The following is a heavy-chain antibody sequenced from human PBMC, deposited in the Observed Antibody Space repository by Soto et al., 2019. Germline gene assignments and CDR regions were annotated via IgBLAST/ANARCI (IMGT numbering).Heavy chain of an antibody. D-gene: IGHD2-15*01. Sequence: GGSLRLSCAASGFTVSSNYMSWVRQAPGKGLEWVSVIYSGGSTYYADSVKGRFTISRDNSKNTLYLQMNSLRAEDTAVYYWARESTPGYCSGGSCYSYYYYYMDVWGKGTTVSVSS. CDR2: IYSGGST. V-gene: IGHV3-66*01. J-gene: IGHJ6*03. CDR3: ARESTPGYCSGGSCYSYYYYYMDV. CDR1: GFTVSSNY.